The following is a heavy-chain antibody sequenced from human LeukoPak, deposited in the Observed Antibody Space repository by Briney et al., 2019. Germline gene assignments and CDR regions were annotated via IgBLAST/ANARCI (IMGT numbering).Heavy chain of an antibody. CDR2: ISAYNGNT. V-gene: IGHV1-18*01. Sequence: GASVKVSCKASGYTFTSYGISGVRQAPGQGLEWMGWISAYNGNTNYAQKLQGRVTMTTDTSTSTAYMELRSLRSDDTSVYYCARENYSNYGPSGYYYYMDVWGKGTTVTVSS. CDR1: GYTFTSYG. D-gene: IGHD4-11*01. CDR3: ARENYSNYGPSGYYYYMDV. J-gene: IGHJ6*03.